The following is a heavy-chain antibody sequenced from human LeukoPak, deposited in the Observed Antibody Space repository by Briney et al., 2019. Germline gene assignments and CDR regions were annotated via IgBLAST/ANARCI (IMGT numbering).Heavy chain of an antibody. Sequence: PSETLSLTCTVSGGSTSSSSYYWSWIRQPPGKGLEWIGYIYYSGSTNYNPSLKSRVTISVDTSKNQFSLKLSSVTAADTAVYYCARTYAISYFDYWGQGTLVTVSS. D-gene: IGHD2-8*01. CDR1: GGSTSSSSYY. V-gene: IGHV4-61*01. CDR3: ARTYAISYFDY. CDR2: IYYSGST. J-gene: IGHJ4*02.